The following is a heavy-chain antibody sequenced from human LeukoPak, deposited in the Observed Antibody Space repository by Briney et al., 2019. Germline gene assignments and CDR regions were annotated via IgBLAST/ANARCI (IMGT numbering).Heavy chain of an antibody. CDR2: ITPFNGNT. CDR3: ARSSDSSNYVFAH. V-gene: IGHV1-45*01. Sequence: GASVKVSCKASGYTFTYHYLHWVRQAPGQPLEWMGWITPFNGNTYYAQKFQDRVTITRDRSMSTAYMELSSLRSEDTAMYYCARSSDSSNYVFAHWGQGTLVTVSS. J-gene: IGHJ4*02. CDR1: GYTFTYHY. D-gene: IGHD4-11*01.